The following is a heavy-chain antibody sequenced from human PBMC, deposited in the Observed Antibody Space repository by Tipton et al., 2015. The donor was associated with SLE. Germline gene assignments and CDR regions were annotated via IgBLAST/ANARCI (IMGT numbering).Heavy chain of an antibody. CDR2: IYYSGST. CDR1: GGSISSSSYY. V-gene: IGHV4-39*07. J-gene: IGHJ3*02. D-gene: IGHD1-26*01. Sequence: TLSLTCTVSGGSISSSSYYWGWLRQPPGKGLEWIGSIYYSGSTYYNPSLKSRITISVDTSKDQFSLKLSSVTAADTAVYYCASLSAEGDAFDIWGQGTMVTVSS. CDR3: ASLSAEGDAFDI.